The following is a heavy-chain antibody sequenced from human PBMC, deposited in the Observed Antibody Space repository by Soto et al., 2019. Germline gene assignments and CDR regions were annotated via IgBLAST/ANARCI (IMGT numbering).Heavy chain of an antibody. CDR1: GGSISSYY. CDR3: ARALFGEFDY. V-gene: IGHV4-59*01. CDR2: IYYSGST. Sequence: PSETLSLTCTVSGGSISSYYWSWIRQPPGKGLEWIGYIYYSGSTNYNPSLKSRVTISVDTSKNQFSLKLSSVTAADTDVYYCARALFGEFDYWGQGTLVTVCS. J-gene: IGHJ4*02. D-gene: IGHD3-10*01.